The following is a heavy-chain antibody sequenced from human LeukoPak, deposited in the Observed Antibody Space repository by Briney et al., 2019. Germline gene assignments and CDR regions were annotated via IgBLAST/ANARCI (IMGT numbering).Heavy chain of an antibody. CDR2: MYYSGST. D-gene: IGHD3-22*01. J-gene: IGHJ5*02. CDR3: ARPYYYDSRIDP. Sequence: SETLSLTCTVSCGSINTGDYYWSWIRQPPGKGLEWVGYMYYSGSTYYHPSLKSRVTISLDTSKNQFSLKLSSVTAADTAVYYCARPYYYDSRIDPWGQGTLVTVSS. V-gene: IGHV4-30-4*01. CDR1: CGSINTGDYY.